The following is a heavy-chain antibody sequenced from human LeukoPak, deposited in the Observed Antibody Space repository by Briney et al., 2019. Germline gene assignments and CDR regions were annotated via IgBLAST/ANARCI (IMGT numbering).Heavy chain of an antibody. CDR1: GFTFSSYE. Sequence: GGSLRLSCAASGFTFSSYEMNWVRQAPGKGLEWVSYISSSSSYTNYADSVKGRFTISRDNAKNSLYLQMNSLRAEDTAVYYCARASIWFGELMYYFDYWGQGTLVTVSS. J-gene: IGHJ4*02. V-gene: IGHV3-21*05. D-gene: IGHD3-10*01. CDR2: ISSSSSYT. CDR3: ARASIWFGELMYYFDY.